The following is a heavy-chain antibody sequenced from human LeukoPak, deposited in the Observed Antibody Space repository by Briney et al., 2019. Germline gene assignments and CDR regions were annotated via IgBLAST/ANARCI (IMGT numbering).Heavy chain of an antibody. V-gene: IGHV3-23*01. CDR1: GFTFSSYG. CDR3: AKWGGRATDSNTWYGPLDH. D-gene: IGHD6-13*01. CDR2: ISGSGDTT. J-gene: IGHJ4*02. Sequence: PGGSLRLSCAASGFTFSSYGMSWVRQAPGQGLEWVSSISGSGDTTYHADSVKGRFTISRDNSKNTLYLLMNNLRAEDTAVYYCAKWGGRATDSNTWYGPLDHWGRGTLATVSP.